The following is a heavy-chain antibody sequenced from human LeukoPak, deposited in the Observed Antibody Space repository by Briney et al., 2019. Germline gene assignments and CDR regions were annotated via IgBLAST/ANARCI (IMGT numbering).Heavy chain of an antibody. Sequence: PGGSLRLSCAASRFTFSSYAMTWVRQAPGKGREWVSVVSGSGDTTYYADSVKGRFTISRDNSKNTLYLQTHSLRAEVTAVYYCVREVYAFDYWGQGTLVTVSS. D-gene: IGHD2-8*01. J-gene: IGHJ4*02. CDR1: RFTFSSYA. V-gene: IGHV3-23*01. CDR2: VSGSGDTT. CDR3: VREVYAFDY.